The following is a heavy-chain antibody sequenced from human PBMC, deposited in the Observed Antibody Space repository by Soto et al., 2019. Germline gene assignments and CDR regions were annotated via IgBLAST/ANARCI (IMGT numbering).Heavy chain of an antibody. CDR2: ISGSGGST. CDR3: ASTPRDPDCSSTSCYHYYYYGMDV. Sequence: GGSLRLSCAASGFTFSSYAMSWVRQAPGKGLEWVSAISGSGGSTYYADSVKGRFTISRDNTKNTLYLQMNSLRAEDTAVYYCASTPRDPDCSSTSCYHYYYYGMDVWGQGTTVTVSS. CDR1: GFTFSSYA. D-gene: IGHD2-2*01. J-gene: IGHJ6*02. V-gene: IGHV3-23*01.